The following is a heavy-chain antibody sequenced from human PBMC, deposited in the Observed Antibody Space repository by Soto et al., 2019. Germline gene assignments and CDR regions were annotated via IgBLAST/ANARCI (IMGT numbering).Heavy chain of an antibody. CDR2: TYYRSKWYT. CDR3: ASGAGSGSNWFDP. Sequence: SQPLSLTCDISGYRVSSNSAACNWIRQSPSRGLEWLGRTYYRSKWYTDYALSLKSRITINPDTSKNQFSLQLNSVTPEDTAVYFCASGAGSGSNWFDPWGQGTLVTVSS. J-gene: IGHJ5*02. V-gene: IGHV6-1*01. D-gene: IGHD6-19*01. CDR1: GYRVSSNSAA.